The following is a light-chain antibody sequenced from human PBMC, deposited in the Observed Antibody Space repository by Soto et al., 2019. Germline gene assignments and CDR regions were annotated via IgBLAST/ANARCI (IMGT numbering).Light chain of an antibody. CDR2: GAS. CDR3: QQYDSSPLT. CDR1: QSVRSGF. Sequence: EIVLTQSPGTLSLSPGERATLSCRASQSVRSGFLAWYQQKPGQAPRLLIYGASSKATGIPDRFSGSGSGTDFTLTISRLEPEDFAVYYCQQYDSSPLTFGQGTKVEIK. V-gene: IGKV3-20*01. J-gene: IGKJ1*01.